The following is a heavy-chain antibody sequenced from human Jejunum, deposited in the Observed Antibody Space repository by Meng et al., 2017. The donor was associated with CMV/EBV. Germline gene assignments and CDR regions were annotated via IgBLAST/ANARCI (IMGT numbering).Heavy chain of an antibody. J-gene: IGHJ4*02. CDR3: ARGRYCSSTSCFPFEH. Sequence: SGDSVSSSYWHWLRQSPGKGLEWIGYIYYTVTSNYNPSLKSRATLSVDTSKNQISLRLTSVTAADTAVYYCARGRYCSSTSCFPFEHWGQGALVTV. D-gene: IGHD2-2*01. CDR2: IYYTVTS. CDR1: GDSVSSSY. V-gene: IGHV4-59*02.